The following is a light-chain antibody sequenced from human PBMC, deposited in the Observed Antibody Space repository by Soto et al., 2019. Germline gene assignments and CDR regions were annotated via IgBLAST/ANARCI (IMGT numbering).Light chain of an antibody. CDR1: SSDVGSYNL. CDR2: EVN. CDR3: CSYGNSGNVV. Sequence: QSALTQPASVSGSPGQSITLSCTGTSSDVGSYNLVSWYQQHPGKAPKLMISEVNKRPSGVSNRFSGSKSGNTASLTISGLQAEDEADYYCCSYGNSGNVVFGGGTKLTVL. V-gene: IGLV2-23*02. J-gene: IGLJ2*01.